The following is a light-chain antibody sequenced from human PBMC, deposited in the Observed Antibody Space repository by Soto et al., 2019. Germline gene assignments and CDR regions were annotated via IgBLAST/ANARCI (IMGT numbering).Light chain of an antibody. V-gene: IGKV3-20*01. CDR2: DVS. Sequence: IVLTQSPGTLSLSPGERATLSCRASPSVRSTYLAWYQHKPGQAPRILIYDVSTRATDIPDRFSGSGSGTDFTLTNSRLELEDFAVYYCQQYGNLPTFGQGTRLEI. CDR3: QQYGNLPT. J-gene: IGKJ5*01. CDR1: PSVRSTY.